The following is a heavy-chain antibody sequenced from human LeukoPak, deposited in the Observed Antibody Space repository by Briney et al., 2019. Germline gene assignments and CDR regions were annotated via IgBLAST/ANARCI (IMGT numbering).Heavy chain of an antibody. Sequence: PGGSLRLSCAASGFTFSSYAMSWVRQAPGKGLEWVSAISGSGGSTYYADSVKGQFTISRDNSKNTLFLQMNNLRAEDTAVYYCAKDKSMVRELDYWGQGTLVTVSS. J-gene: IGHJ4*02. CDR1: GFTFSSYA. V-gene: IGHV3-23*01. CDR2: ISGSGGST. D-gene: IGHD3-10*01. CDR3: AKDKSMVRELDY.